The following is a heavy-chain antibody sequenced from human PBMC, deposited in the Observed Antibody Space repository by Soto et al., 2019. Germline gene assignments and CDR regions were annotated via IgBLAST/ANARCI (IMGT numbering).Heavy chain of an antibody. Sequence: EVQLVESGGGLVQPGGSLRLSCAASGFTFSSYDMHWVRQATGKGLEWVSAIGTAGDTYYPGSVKGRFTISRENAETSLYLQMNSLRAGDTAVYYCARGVGAYFDYWGQGDLVTVSS. CDR3: ARGVGAYFDY. D-gene: IGHD1-26*01. CDR1: GFTFSSYD. J-gene: IGHJ4*02. CDR2: IGTAGDT. V-gene: IGHV3-13*04.